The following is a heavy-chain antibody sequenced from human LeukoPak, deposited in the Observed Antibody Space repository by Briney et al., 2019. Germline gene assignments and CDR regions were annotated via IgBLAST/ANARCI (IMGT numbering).Heavy chain of an antibody. CDR3: ARERGWDIVATPHDAFDI. CDR1: GGTFSSYA. CDR2: IIPIFGTA. V-gene: IGHV1-69*05. Sequence: SVKVSCKAYGGTFSSYAISWVRQAPGQGLEWMGRIIPIFGTANYALKFQGRVTITTDESTSTAYMELSSLRSEDTAVYYCARERGWDIVATPHDAFDIWGQGTMVTVSS. J-gene: IGHJ3*02. D-gene: IGHD5-12*01.